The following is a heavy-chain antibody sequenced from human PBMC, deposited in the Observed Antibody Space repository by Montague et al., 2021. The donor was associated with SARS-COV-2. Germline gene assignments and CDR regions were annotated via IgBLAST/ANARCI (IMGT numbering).Heavy chain of an antibody. J-gene: IGHJ6*02. V-gene: IGHV3-30*04. CDR3: AKDQGYFDWPLPQDGMDA. CDR1: GYTFSHYG. D-gene: IGHD3-9*01. CDR2: ISYDGRNK. Sequence: SLSLSFSASGYTFSHYGIHWVRQPPGKGLEWVAFISYDGRNKYYADSVTGRFTISRDDSNNTLFLQMNSLKTEDTAVYYCAKDQGYFDWPLPQDGMDAWGQGTTAIVSS.